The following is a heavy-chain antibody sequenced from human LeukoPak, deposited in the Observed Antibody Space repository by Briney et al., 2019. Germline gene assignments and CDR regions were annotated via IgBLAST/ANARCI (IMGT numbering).Heavy chain of an antibody. CDR3: ARYCTSATCYAFDP. CDR2: ISTYNGNT. Sequence: GASVKVSCKASGYTFINFGTSWVRQAPGQGLEWMGWISTYNGNTEYAKKFQGRVTMTTDTSTSTAYMELRSLRSDDTAVYYCARYCTSATCYAFDPWGQGSLVTVSS. J-gene: IGHJ5*02. D-gene: IGHD2-2*01. CDR1: GYTFINFG. V-gene: IGHV1-18*01.